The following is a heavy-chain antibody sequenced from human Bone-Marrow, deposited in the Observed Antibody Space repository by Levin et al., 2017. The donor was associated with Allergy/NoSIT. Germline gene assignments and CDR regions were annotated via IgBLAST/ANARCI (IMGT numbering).Heavy chain of an antibody. D-gene: IGHD3-10*01. V-gene: IGHV3-74*01. Sequence: GGSLRLSCAASGFTFSSYWMHWVRQAPGKGLVWVSRINSDGSSTSYADSVKGRFTISRDNAKNTLYLQMNSLRAEDTAVYYCARASGGLWFGDLAFGGGGVFDYWGQGTLVTVSS. CDR1: GFTFSSYW. CDR3: ARASGGLWFGDLAFGGGGVFDY. CDR2: INSDGSST. J-gene: IGHJ4*02.